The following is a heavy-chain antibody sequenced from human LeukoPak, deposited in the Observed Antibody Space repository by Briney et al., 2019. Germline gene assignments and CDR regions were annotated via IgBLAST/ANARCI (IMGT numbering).Heavy chain of an antibody. D-gene: IGHD1/OR15-1a*01. CDR3: ASAPEHDAFDI. CDR1: GFTVSSNY. Sequence: GGSLRLSCAASGFTVSSNYMSWVRQAPGKGLEWVSVIYTGGSTYYADSVKGRFTISRDNSKNTLYLQMNSLRAEDTAVYYCASAPEHDAFDIWGQGTMVTVSS. CDR2: IYTGGST. V-gene: IGHV3-53*01. J-gene: IGHJ3*02.